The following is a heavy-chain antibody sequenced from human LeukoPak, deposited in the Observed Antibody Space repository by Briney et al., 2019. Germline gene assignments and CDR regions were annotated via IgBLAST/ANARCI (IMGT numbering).Heavy chain of an antibody. CDR2: VYYTRNT. CDR3: ANYDGAPRY. D-gene: IGHD3-16*01. V-gene: IGHV4-59*08. CDR1: GGSIRSYY. J-gene: IGHJ4*02. Sequence: SETLSLTCTVSGGSIRSYYWSWLRQPPGKGLEWIGYVYYTRNTNYSPSLKSRVTISVDTSKNQFSLRLSSVTAADTAVYYCANYDGAPRYWGQGTLVTVSS.